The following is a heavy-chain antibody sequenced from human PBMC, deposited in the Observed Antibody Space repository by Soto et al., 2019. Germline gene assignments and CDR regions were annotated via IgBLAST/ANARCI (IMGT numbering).Heavy chain of an antibody. Sequence: QVQLVQSGAEVKKPGSSVKVSCKASGGTFSSYAISWVRQAPGQGLEWMGGIIPIFGTANYAQKFQGRVTITADESTSTAYRELSSLRSEDTAVYYCAGSGVVVVAATRPYYYGMDVWGQGTTVTVSS. CDR3: AGSGVVVVAATRPYYYGMDV. CDR2: IIPIFGTA. V-gene: IGHV1-69*01. D-gene: IGHD2-15*01. CDR1: GGTFSSYA. J-gene: IGHJ6*02.